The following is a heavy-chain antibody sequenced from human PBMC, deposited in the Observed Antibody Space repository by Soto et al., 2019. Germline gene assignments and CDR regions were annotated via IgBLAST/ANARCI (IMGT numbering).Heavy chain of an antibody. Sequence: LSLTCAVSGFFISSGNYWGWIRKPPGKGLEWIGSIFHGGNTYYNPSLKSRVTISVDMSKNQFSLKLNSVTAADTAVYYCARARWYDAFDAWGQGTVVTVSS. CDR1: GFFISSGNY. J-gene: IGHJ3*01. CDR2: IFHGGNT. V-gene: IGHV4-38-2*01. D-gene: IGHD2-15*01. CDR3: ARARWYDAFDA.